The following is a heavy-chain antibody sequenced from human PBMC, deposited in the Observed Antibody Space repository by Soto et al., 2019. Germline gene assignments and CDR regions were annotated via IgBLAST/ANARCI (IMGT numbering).Heavy chain of an antibody. Sequence: ASVKVSCKASGGTFSSYAISWVRQASGQGLEWMGLISANSGRANYAQKLQGRVTMTTDTSTSTAYMELGSLRSDDTAVYYCVRQYFDFWTDFPDFDYWGQGTLVTVSS. CDR3: VRQYFDFWTDFPDFDY. D-gene: IGHD3-3*01. V-gene: IGHV1-18*01. CDR2: ISANSGRA. J-gene: IGHJ4*02. CDR1: GGTFSSYA.